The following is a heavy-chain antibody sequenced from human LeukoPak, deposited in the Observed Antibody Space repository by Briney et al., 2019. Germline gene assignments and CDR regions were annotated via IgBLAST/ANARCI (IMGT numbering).Heavy chain of an antibody. D-gene: IGHD5-18*01. V-gene: IGHV3-21*01. CDR2: IGSSSSYI. Sequence: PGGSLRLSCAASGFTFSSYNMNWVRQAPGKGLEWVSSIGSSSSYIYYADSVKGRFTISRDNAKNSLYLQMNSLRAEDTAVYYCARSPATIPAMVRPTPTSTIDYWGQGTLVTVSS. CDR1: GFTFSSYN. CDR3: ARSPATIPAMVRPTPTSTIDY. J-gene: IGHJ4*02.